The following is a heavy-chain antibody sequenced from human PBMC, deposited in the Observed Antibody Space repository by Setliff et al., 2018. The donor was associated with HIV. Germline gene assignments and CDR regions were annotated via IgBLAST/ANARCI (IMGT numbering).Heavy chain of an antibody. CDR3: ARGPPFAY. J-gene: IGHJ4*02. Sequence: SETLSLTCTVSGGSFIGSSFQSTWIRQTPGKGLEWIADIAYSGTTMYTNYNPSLESRVIVSEDTSRDQFFLKLTSVTADDTGIYYCARGPPFAYWGQGLLVTVSS. V-gene: IGHV4-39*07. CDR2: IAYSGTTMYT. CDR1: GGSFIGSSFQ.